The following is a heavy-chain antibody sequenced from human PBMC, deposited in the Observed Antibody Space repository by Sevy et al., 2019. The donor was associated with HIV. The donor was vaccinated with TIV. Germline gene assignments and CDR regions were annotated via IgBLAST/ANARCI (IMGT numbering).Heavy chain of an antibody. CDR1: GDSVSSNSAA. J-gene: IGHJ6*02. Sequence: SQTLSLTCAISGDSVSSNSAAWNWIRQSPSRGLEWLGRTYYRSKWYNDYAVSVKSRITINPDTSKNQFSLQLNSVTPEETAVYYCARAPRWGFRDYYYYGMDVWGQGTTVTVSS. CDR2: TYYRSKWYN. D-gene: IGHD1-26*01. CDR3: ARAPRWGFRDYYYYGMDV. V-gene: IGHV6-1*01.